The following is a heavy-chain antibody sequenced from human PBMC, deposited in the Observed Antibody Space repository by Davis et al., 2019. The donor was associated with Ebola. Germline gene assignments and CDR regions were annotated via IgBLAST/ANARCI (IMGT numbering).Heavy chain of an antibody. CDR2: MNPNSGNT. J-gene: IGHJ6*02. CDR3: ARFFGDTYYYGMDV. D-gene: IGHD2-21*02. Sequence: AASVKVSCKASAYTFTSYGINWVRQATGQGLEWLGWMNPNSGNTGYAQKFQGRVTMTRNTSISTAYMELSSLRSEDTAVYYCARFFGDTYYYGMDVWGQGTTVTVSS. CDR1: AYTFTSYG. V-gene: IGHV1-8*02.